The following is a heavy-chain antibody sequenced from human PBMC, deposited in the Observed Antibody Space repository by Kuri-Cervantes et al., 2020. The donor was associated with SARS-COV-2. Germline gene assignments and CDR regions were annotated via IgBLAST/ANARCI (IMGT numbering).Heavy chain of an antibody. D-gene: IGHD2-21*01. V-gene: IGHV4-34*03. Sequence: GSLRLSCAASGFTFSSYSMNWVRQAPGKGRGWIGRIHYSGSTYYNPSLKTRVTISVDTSKNQFTLKLSSVTAADTAVYYCQRASHCGGDCYSDAFDIWGQGTMVTVSS. CDR1: GFTFSSYS. CDR2: IHYSGST. J-gene: IGHJ3*02. CDR3: QRASHCGGDCYSDAFDI.